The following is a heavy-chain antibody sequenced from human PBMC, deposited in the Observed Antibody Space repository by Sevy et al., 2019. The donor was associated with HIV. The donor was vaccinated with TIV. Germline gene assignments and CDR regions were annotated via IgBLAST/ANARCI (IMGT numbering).Heavy chain of an antibody. V-gene: IGHV3-23*01. CDR1: GFIFNSYA. Sequence: GGSLRLSCAASGFIFNSYAMSWVRQAPGKGLEWVSGISGSGGSTYYADSVKGRSGISRDNSRNTVYLEINSLRAEDTAVYFCAKGYGSGSPPDSWGQGTLVTVSS. D-gene: IGHD3-10*01. CDR3: AKGYGSGSPPDS. CDR2: ISGSGGST. J-gene: IGHJ4*02.